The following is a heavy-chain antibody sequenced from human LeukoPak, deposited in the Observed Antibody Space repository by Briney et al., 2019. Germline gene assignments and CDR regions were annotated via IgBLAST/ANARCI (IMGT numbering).Heavy chain of an antibody. CDR3: ARFNDYVWGSYRSTSVGWFDP. V-gene: IGHV4-34*01. CDR1: GGSFSGYY. Sequence: SETLSLTCAVYGGSFSGYYWSWIRQPPGKGLEWIGEINHSGSTNCNPSLKSRVTISVDTSKNQFSLKLSSVTAADTAVYYCARFNDYVWGSYRSTSVGWFDPWGQGTLVTVSS. J-gene: IGHJ5*02. CDR2: INHSGST. D-gene: IGHD3-16*02.